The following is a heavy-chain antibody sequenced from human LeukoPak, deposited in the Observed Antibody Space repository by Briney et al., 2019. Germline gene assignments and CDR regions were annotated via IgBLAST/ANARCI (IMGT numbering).Heavy chain of an antibody. D-gene: IGHD3-22*01. V-gene: IGHV5-51*01. CDR1: GYSFTSYW. Sequence: GESLKISCKGSGYSFTSYWIGWVRQMPGKGLEWMGIIYPGDSDTRYSPSFQGQVTISADKSISTAYLQWSSLKASDTAMYYCARSIYYDSSGYYLKQVDYFDYWGQGTLVTVSS. CDR2: IYPGDSDT. CDR3: ARSIYYDSSGYYLKQVDYFDY. J-gene: IGHJ4*02.